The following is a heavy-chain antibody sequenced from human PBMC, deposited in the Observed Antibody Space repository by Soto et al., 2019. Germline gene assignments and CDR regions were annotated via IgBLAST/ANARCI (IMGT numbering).Heavy chain of an antibody. D-gene: IGHD5-12*01. CDR2: IDPSDSYT. J-gene: IGHJ6*02. V-gene: IGHV5-10-1*01. CDR1: GYSFTSYW. Sequence: PGESLKLSCKGSGYSFTSYWISWVRQMPGKGLEWMGRIDPSDSYTNYSPSFQGHVTISADKSISTAYLQWSSLKASDTAMYYCARHERDGYNLHYYYGMDVWGQGTTVTVSS. CDR3: ARHERDGYNLHYYYGMDV.